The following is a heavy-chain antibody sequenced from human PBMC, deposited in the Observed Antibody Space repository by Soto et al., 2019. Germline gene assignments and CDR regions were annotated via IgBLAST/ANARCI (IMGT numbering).Heavy chain of an antibody. CDR3: AASKSPYCSSSNCPLDY. Sequence: ASVKVSCKASGYTFSGYAMHWVRQAPGQRLEWMGWINLGNSDTKYSQKFQGRVTISRDTSTGTAYMGLSSLRSEGTAVYYCAASKSPYCSSSNCPLDYWGRGTLVTVSS. CDR2: INLGNSDT. D-gene: IGHD2-2*01. J-gene: IGHJ4*02. V-gene: IGHV1-3*01. CDR1: GYTFSGYA.